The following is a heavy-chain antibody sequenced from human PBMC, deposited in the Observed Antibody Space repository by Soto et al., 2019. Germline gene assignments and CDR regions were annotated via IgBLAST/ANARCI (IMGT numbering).Heavy chain of an antibody. J-gene: IGHJ4*02. Sequence: QLQLQESGSGLVKPSQTLSLACAVSGCSLSSGGDSWNRIRQPPGKGLEWIAYINHSGSTYYNPSLKGRVTISVDGSKNHFSLRLTSVTAADTAVYYCVRGSVSYVNFDYWGQGTLVTVSS. CDR1: GCSLSSGGDS. CDR3: VRGSVSYVNFDY. CDR2: INHSGST. V-gene: IGHV4-30-2*01. D-gene: IGHD5-18*01.